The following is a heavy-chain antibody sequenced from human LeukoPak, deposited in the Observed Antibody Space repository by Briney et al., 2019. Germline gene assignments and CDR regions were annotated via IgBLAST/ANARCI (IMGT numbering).Heavy chain of an antibody. CDR1: GDTFSSYY. J-gene: IGHJ6*03. CDR2: INPNSGGT. Sequence: ASVKVSCKASGDTFSSYYMHWVRQAPGQGLEWMGWINPNSGGTNYAQKFQGRVTMTRDTSISTAYMELSRLRSDDTAVYYCARPGTYYYYMDVWGKGTTVTIPS. V-gene: IGHV1-2*02. D-gene: IGHD1-1*01. CDR3: ARPGTYYYYMDV.